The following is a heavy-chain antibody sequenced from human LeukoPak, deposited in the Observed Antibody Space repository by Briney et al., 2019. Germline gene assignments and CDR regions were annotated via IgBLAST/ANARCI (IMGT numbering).Heavy chain of an antibody. J-gene: IGHJ4*02. CDR1: GGSITNY. CDR3: ARGRAVTTGDDY. V-gene: IGHV4-4*07. Sequence: SETLSLTCTVSGGSITNYWSWIRQPAGQGLEWIGRIFSSGSTVYHPSLKSRVTMSVDTSRNSFSLKLTSVTAADTAVYYCARGRAVTTGDDYWGQGTLVTVSS. CDR2: IFSSGST. D-gene: IGHD4-17*01.